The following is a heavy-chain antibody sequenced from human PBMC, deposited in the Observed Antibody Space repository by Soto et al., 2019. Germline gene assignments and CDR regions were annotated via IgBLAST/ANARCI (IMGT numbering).Heavy chain of an antibody. V-gene: IGHV1-69*12. J-gene: IGHJ4*02. CDR1: GGTFSSYD. Sequence: QVQLVQSGAEVKKPGSSVKVSCKASGGTFSSYDISWVRQAPGQGLEWMGGIIPMFSTTNYAQKFQGRVTITADESTSTAYMELSSLRSEDTAIYFCARGYCHNMNCLGVWGQGTLVTVYS. D-gene: IGHD2-15*01. CDR2: IIPMFSTT. CDR3: ARGYCHNMNCLGV.